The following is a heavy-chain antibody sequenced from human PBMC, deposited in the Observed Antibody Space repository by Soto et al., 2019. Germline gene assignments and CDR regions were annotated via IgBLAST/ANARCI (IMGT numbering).Heavy chain of an antibody. V-gene: IGHV3-48*03. Sequence: GGSLRLSCAVSGFTFSSYEMNWVRQAPGKGLEWVSYIGASGKTIYYADSVRGRFTISRDNAKNSLYLQMNSLRAEDTAVYFCARDPAIYSGKFDYGLDVWGRGTTVTVSS. J-gene: IGHJ6*02. D-gene: IGHD4-4*01. CDR1: GFTFSSYE. CDR3: ARDPAIYSGKFDYGLDV. CDR2: IGASGKTI.